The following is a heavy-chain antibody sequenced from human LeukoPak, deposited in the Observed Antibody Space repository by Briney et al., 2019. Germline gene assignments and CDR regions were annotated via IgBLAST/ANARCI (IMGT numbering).Heavy chain of an antibody. V-gene: IGHV5-51*01. CDR1: GYSFTSNW. CDR3: ASLSYYNSWSGFDY. CDR2: IYPDDSDT. J-gene: IGHJ4*02. Sequence: GGSLKISCKGFGYSFTSNWIGWVRQMPGKGLEWMGMIYPDDSDTKYSPAFQGQVTFSADKSISTAYLQWSSLKASDTAMYYCASLSYYNSWSGFDYWGQGTQVTVSS. D-gene: IGHD3-3*01.